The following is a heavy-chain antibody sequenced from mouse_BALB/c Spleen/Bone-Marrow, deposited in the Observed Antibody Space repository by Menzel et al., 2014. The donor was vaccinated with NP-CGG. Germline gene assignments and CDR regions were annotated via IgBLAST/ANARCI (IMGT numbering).Heavy chain of an antibody. CDR2: INPSNGGT. V-gene: IGHV1S81*02. J-gene: IGHJ4*01. D-gene: IGHD1-1*01. CDR3: ARWGTTVVDAMDY. Sequence: QVQLQQSGAELVKPGASVKLSCKASGYTFTSYYMYWVKQRPGQGLEWIGGINPSNGGTNFNEKFKSKATLTADRSSSTAYIQLSSLTSEDSAVYFCARWGTTVVDAMDYWGQGTSVTVSS. CDR1: GYTFTSYY.